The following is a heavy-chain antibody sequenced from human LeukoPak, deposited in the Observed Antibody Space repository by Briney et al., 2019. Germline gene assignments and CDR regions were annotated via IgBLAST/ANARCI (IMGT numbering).Heavy chain of an antibody. CDR3: ARAEGITIFGVGGIPGAFDI. V-gene: IGHV3-11*01. D-gene: IGHD3-3*01. J-gene: IGHJ3*02. Sequence: KTGGSLRLSCAASGFTFSDYYMSWIRQAPGKGLEWVSYISSSGSIIYYADSVKGRFTISRDNAKNSMYLQMNSLRAEDTAVYYCARAEGITIFGVGGIPGAFDIWGQGTMVTVSS. CDR2: ISSSGSII. CDR1: GFTFSDYY.